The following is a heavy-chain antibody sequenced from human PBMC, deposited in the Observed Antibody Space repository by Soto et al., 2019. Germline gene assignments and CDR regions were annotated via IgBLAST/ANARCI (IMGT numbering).Heavy chain of an antibody. V-gene: IGHV1-3*01. J-gene: IGHJ4*02. CDR1: GYTFTSYA. CDR2: INAGNGNT. CDR3: ARVIGGWYYSDY. D-gene: IGHD6-19*01. Sequence: QVQLVQSGAEVKKPGASVKVSCKASGYTFTSYAMHWVRQAPGQRLEWMGWINAGNGNTKYSQKFQGRVTITRDTSASTAYMELSSLRSEDTAVYYSARVIGGWYYSDYWGQGTLVTVSS.